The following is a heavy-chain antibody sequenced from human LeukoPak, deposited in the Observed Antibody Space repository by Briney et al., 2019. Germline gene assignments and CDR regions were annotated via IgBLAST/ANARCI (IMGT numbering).Heavy chain of an antibody. CDR3: ARAGPREGY. J-gene: IGHJ4*02. CDR1: GGSISSYY. CDR2: IYYSGST. Sequence: TSETLSLTCTVSGGSISSYYWSWIRQPPGKGLEWIGYIYYSGSTNYNPSLKSRVTISVDTSKNQFSLKLSSVTAADTAVYYCARAGPREGYWGQGTLVTVSS. V-gene: IGHV4-59*01.